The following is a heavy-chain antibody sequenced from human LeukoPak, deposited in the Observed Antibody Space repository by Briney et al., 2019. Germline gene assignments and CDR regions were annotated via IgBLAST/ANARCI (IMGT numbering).Heavy chain of an antibody. Sequence: PSETLSLTCTVSGGSISSYYWSWIRQPPGKGLEWIGYIYTSGDTNYNASLKSRVAISLDTSRDQFSLGLSSVTAADRAGYYCARGGGGSPNWFDPWGPGTLVTVSS. CDR3: ARGGGGSPNWFDP. CDR1: GGSISSYY. V-gene: IGHV4-4*09. CDR2: IYTSGDT. D-gene: IGHD1-26*01. J-gene: IGHJ5*02.